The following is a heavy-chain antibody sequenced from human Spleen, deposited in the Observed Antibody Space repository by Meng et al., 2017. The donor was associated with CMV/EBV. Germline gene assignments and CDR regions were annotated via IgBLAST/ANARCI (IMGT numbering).Heavy chain of an antibody. Sequence: GGSLRLSCKGSGYSFTSYWIGWVRQMPGKGLEWMGIVYPGDSDTRYSPSFQGQVTISADKSISTTYLQWRTVKASDTAIYSCARLSGDSSGFLDNWGQGTLVTVSS. D-gene: IGHD6-19*01. CDR3: ARLSGDSSGFLDN. CDR1: GYSFTSYW. V-gene: IGHV5-51*01. J-gene: IGHJ4*02. CDR2: VYPGDSDT.